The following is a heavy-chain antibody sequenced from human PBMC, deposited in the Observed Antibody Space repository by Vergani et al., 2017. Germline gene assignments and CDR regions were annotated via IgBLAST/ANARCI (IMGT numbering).Heavy chain of an antibody. CDR2: ISSSSSYI. Sequence: EVQLLESGGGLVQPGGSLRLSCAASGFTFSSYAMSWVRQAPGKGLEWVSSISSSSSYIYYADSVKGRFTLSRANAKNSLYLQMNSLIAEDTAVYYCARVGRYCSSTSCYADYYYYMDVWGKGTTVTVSS. D-gene: IGHD2-2*01. V-gene: IGHV3-21*01. CDR3: ARVGRYCSSTSCYADYYYYMDV. J-gene: IGHJ6*03. CDR1: GFTFSSYA.